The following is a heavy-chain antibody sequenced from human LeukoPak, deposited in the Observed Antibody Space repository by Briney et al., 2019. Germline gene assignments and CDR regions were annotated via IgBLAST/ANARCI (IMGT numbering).Heavy chain of an antibody. Sequence: KASETLSLTCAVYGGSFSGYYWGWIRQPPGKGLEWIGSIYYSGNTYYDPSLKSRVTISVDTSKNQFSLKLSSVTAADTTVYYCARLFAKYGSLYYFDPWGQGTLVTVSS. CDR1: GGSFSGYY. CDR2: IYYSGNT. CDR3: ARLFAKYGSLYYFDP. V-gene: IGHV4-39*01. J-gene: IGHJ4*02. D-gene: IGHD4-17*01.